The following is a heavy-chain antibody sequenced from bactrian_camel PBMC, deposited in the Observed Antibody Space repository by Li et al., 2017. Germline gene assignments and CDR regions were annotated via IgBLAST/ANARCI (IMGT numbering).Heavy chain of an antibody. Sequence: HVQLVESGGDLVQPGGSLRLSCTASGDTSSEICLGWFRQAPGNECELVSRISSDESTYYADSVKGRFTISRDVSKNTVYLQMNSLKSEDTALYYCATTRRLYGGPGLDYNYWGQGTQVTVS. CDR3: ATTRRLYGGPGLDYNY. CDR1: GDTSSEIC. J-gene: IGHJ4*01. V-gene: IGHV3S53*01. D-gene: IGHD2*01. CDR2: ISSDEST.